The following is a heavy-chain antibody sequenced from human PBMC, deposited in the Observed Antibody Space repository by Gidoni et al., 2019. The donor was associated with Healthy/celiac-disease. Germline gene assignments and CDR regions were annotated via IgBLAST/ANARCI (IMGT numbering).Heavy chain of an antibody. D-gene: IGHD1-26*01. CDR1: GFTFSSYG. Sequence: QVQLVESGGGVVQPGWSLRLSCAASGFTFSSYGMHWVRQAPGKGLEWVAVISYDGSNKYCADSVKGRFTISRDNSKNTLYLKMNSLRAEDTAVYYCAKDEVGATKFDYWGQGTLVTVSS. V-gene: IGHV3-30*18. CDR3: AKDEVGATKFDY. CDR2: ISYDGSNK. J-gene: IGHJ4*02.